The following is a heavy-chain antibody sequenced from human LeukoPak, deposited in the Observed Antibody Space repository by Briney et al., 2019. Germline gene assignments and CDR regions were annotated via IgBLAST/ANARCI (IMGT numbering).Heavy chain of an antibody. CDR1: CGSISSSSYY. J-gene: IGHJ4*02. V-gene: IGHV4-39*01. Sequence: PSETLSLTCTVSCGSISSSSYYWGWIRQPPGKGLEWIGSIYYSGSTYYNPSLKSRVTISVDTSKNQFSLKLSSVTAADTAVYYCARRGIAEAGMKTIDYRGQGTLVSVSS. CDR3: ARRGIAEAGMKTIDY. D-gene: IGHD6-13*01. CDR2: IYYSGST.